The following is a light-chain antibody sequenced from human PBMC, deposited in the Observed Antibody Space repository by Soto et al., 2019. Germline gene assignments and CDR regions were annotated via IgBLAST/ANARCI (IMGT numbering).Light chain of an antibody. CDR1: SSDVGGYNY. J-gene: IGLJ3*02. CDR3: FSYSTSSTLV. Sequence: QSALTQPASVSGSPGQSITISCTGTSSDVGGYNYVSWYQQHPAKAPKLMKYEVSNRRSGVSHLFSGANSGNTASLTISGLQAEDEANSYCFSYSTSSTLVFGGRTKLTVL. V-gene: IGLV2-14*01. CDR2: EVS.